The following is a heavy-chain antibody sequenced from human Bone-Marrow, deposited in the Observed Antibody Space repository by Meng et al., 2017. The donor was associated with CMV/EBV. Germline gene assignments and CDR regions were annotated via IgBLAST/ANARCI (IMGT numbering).Heavy chain of an antibody. CDR3: AREEGILVVVPAEGYYYGMDV. V-gene: IGHV3-21*01. CDR1: GFTFSSYS. Sequence: GESLKISCAASGFTFSSYSMNWVRQAPGKGLEWVSSISSSSSYIYYADSVKGRFTISRDNAKNSLYLQMNSLRAEDTAVYYCAREEGILVVVPAEGYYYGMDVWGQGTTVTFSS. D-gene: IGHD2-2*01. J-gene: IGHJ6*02. CDR2: ISSSSSYI.